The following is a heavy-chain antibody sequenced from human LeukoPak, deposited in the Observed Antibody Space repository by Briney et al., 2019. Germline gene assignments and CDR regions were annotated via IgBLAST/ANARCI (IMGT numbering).Heavy chain of an antibody. V-gene: IGHV1-69*06. CDR2: IIPIFGTA. CDR1: GGTFSSYA. CDR3: ARDQWLEENTNWFDP. J-gene: IGHJ5*02. Sequence: SVKVSCKASGGTFSSYAISWVRQAPRQGLEWMGGIIPIFGTANYAQKFQGRVTITADKSTSTAYMELSSLRSEDTAVYYCARDQWLEENTNWFDPWGQGTLVTVSS. D-gene: IGHD6-19*01.